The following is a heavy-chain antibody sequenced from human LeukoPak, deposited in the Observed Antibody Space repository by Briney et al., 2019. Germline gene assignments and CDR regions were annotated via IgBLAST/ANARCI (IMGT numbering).Heavy chain of an antibody. J-gene: IGHJ4*02. CDR2: IGGSGGGT. D-gene: IGHD6-19*01. V-gene: IGHV3-23*01. CDR3: ARNDFGSGWLGDY. Sequence: GGSLRLSCAASGFTFSTYAMSWVRQAPGKGLEWVSTIGGSGGGTYYAESVKGRFIISRDTSKNTLFLQMNSLRAEDSALYYCARNDFGSGWLGDYWGQGTLVTVSS. CDR1: GFTFSTYA.